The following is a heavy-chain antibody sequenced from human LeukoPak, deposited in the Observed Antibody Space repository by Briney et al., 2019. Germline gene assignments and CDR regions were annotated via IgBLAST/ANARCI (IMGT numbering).Heavy chain of an antibody. CDR1: GYSFTSYW. V-gene: IGHV5-51*01. CDR3: ARLMGGCSSTSCYNWFDP. Sequence: GESLKISCKGSGYSFTSYWIGWVRQMPGKGLEWMGIIYPGDSDTRYSPSFQGQVTISADKSISTAYLQWSSLKASDTAMYYCARLMGGCSSTSCYNWFDPWGQGTLVTVSS. D-gene: IGHD2-2*01. J-gene: IGHJ5*02. CDR2: IYPGDSDT.